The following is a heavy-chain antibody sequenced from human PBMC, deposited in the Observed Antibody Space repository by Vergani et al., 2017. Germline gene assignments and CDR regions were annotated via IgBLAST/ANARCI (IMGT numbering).Heavy chain of an antibody. D-gene: IGHD3-10*01. CDR2: VYTSGVT. Sequence: QVQLQESGPGLVKPSETLSLTCTVSGGSISSYYWDWIRQPAGKGLEWIGRVYTSGVTNYNPSLKSRVPILVDRSKSQLSLELTSVTAGDTAVYFCARELSYYYGSGSDDYNPYYYEGMDVWGPGTTVSVSS. CDR3: ARELSYYYGSGSDDYNPYYYEGMDV. V-gene: IGHV4-4*07. J-gene: IGHJ6*02. CDR1: GGSISSYY.